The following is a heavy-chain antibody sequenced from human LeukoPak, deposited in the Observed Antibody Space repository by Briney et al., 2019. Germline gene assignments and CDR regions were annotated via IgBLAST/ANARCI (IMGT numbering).Heavy chain of an antibody. J-gene: IGHJ4*02. V-gene: IGHV3-23*01. Sequence: GGSLRLSCAASGVTFRIYAMSWVRQAPGKGLEWVSTISGSGGGTYYADSVKGRFTISRDNSKNTLYLQMNSLRAEDTAVYYCAKPAYCGGDCSTFYFDYWGQGALVTVSS. CDR2: ISGSGGGT. CDR3: AKPAYCGGDCSTFYFDY. D-gene: IGHD2-21*02. CDR1: GVTFRIYA.